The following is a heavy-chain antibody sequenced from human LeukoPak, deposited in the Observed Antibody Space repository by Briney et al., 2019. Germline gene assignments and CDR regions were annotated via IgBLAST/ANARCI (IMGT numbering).Heavy chain of an antibody. CDR3: ASQRGRFWSGYLHAFDI. V-gene: IGHV4-61*01. CDR2: IYYSGST. CDR1: GGSISSGSYY. D-gene: IGHD3-3*01. J-gene: IGHJ3*02. Sequence: SETLSLTCTVSGGSISSGSYYWSWIRQPPGKGLEWIGYIYYSGSTNYNPSLKSRVTISVDTSKNQFSLKLSSVTAADTAVYYCASQRGRFWSGYLHAFDIWGQGTMVTVSS.